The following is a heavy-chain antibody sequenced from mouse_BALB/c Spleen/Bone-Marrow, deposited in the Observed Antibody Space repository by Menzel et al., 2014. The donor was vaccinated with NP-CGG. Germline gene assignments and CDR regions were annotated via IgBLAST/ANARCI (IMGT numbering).Heavy chain of an antibody. J-gene: IGHJ2*01. CDR2: ISGGGNT. Sequence: EVMLVESGGGLVKPGGSLKLSCAASGFTFSSYGMSWVRQTPEKRLEWVASISGGGNTYYPDNVKGRFTISRDNARNILYLQMSGLRSEDTAMYYCARKGWLLFDYWGQGTTLTVSS. CDR3: ARKGWLLFDY. CDR1: GFTFSSYG. D-gene: IGHD2-3*01. V-gene: IGHV5-6-5*01.